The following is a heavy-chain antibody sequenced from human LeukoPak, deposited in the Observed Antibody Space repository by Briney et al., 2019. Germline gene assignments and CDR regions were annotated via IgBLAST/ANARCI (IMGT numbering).Heavy chain of an antibody. D-gene: IGHD3-9*01. Sequence: PSQTLSLTCALYGAAFSNYYWSWIRQPPGKGLEWIGEIHPYGFTNFNPSLKSRVSISVDTSKNQFSLKLISVTAADTAVYYCSRGSDESKTGDTWGQGSLVTVSS. V-gene: IGHV4-34*01. CDR3: SRGSDESKTGDT. J-gene: IGHJ5*02. CDR2: IHPYGFT. CDR1: GAAFSNYY.